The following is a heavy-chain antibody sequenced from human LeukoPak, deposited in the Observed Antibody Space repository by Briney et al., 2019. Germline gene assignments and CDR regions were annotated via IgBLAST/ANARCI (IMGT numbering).Heavy chain of an antibody. J-gene: IGHJ3*02. D-gene: IGHD6-19*01. CDR3: ARYISGWSSAFDI. CDR2: IYSGGST. CDR1: GFTVSSNY. V-gene: IGHV3-66*01. Sequence: TGGSLRLSCAASGFTVSSNYMSWVRQAPGKGLEWVSVIYSGGSTYYTDSVKGRFTISRDNSKNTLYLQMNSLRAEDTAVYYCARYISGWSSAFDIWGQGTMVTVSS.